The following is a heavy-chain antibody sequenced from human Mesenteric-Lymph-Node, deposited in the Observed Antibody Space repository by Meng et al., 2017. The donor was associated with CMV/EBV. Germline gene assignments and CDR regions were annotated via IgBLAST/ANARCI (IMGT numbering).Heavy chain of an antibody. CDR3: ARLTSGMDV. V-gene: IGHV4-59*01. D-gene: IGHD3-10*01. J-gene: IGHJ6*02. Sequence: SETLSLTCTVSGDSISSYYWSWIRQTPGKGLEWIGYIYYSGSTNYNPSLKSRVTISVDTSKNQFSLKLSSVTAADTAVYYCARLTSGMDVWGQGTTVTVSS. CDR2: IYYSGST. CDR1: GDSISSYY.